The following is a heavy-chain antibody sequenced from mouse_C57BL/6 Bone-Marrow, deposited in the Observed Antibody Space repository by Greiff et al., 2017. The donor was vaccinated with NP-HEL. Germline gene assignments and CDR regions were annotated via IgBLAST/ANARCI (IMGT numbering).Heavy chain of an antibody. Sequence: EVQLQQSGPELVKPGASVKISCKASGYTFTDYYMNWVKQSHGKSLEWIGDINPNNGGTSYNQKFKGKATLTVDKSSSTAYMELRSLTSEDSAVYYCARVDSSGYVDYWGQGTTLTVSS. CDR3: ARVDSSGYVDY. J-gene: IGHJ2*01. V-gene: IGHV1-26*01. CDR2: INPNNGGT. D-gene: IGHD3-2*02. CDR1: GYTFTDYY.